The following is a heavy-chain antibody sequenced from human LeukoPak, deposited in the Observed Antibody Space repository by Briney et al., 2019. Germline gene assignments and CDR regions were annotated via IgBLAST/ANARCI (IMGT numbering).Heavy chain of an antibody. Sequence: ASVKVSFKASGYTFTGYYMHWVRQAPGQGLEWMGWINPNSGGTNYAQKLRGRVTMTRDTSNSTAYMDLSRLRSDDTAVYYCARDDDFVDYWGQGSLVTVSS. CDR3: ARDDDFVDY. CDR1: GYTFTGYY. V-gene: IGHV1-2*02. D-gene: IGHD1-1*01. J-gene: IGHJ4*02. CDR2: INPNSGGT.